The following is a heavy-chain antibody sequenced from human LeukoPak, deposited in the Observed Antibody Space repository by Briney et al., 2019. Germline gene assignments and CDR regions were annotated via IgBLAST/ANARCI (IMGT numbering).Heavy chain of an antibody. CDR3: ARRLIVVAVFDY. CDR1: GGSISSNNW. CDR2: IYHSGSP. D-gene: IGHD3-22*01. J-gene: IGHJ4*02. V-gene: IGHV4-4*02. Sequence: SETLSLTCAVSGGSISSNNWWGWVRQPPGKGLEWIGEIYHSGSPNYNPSLKSRVTISVDKSRNHFSLNLSSVTAADTAVYYCARRLIVVAVFDYWGQGTLVTVSS.